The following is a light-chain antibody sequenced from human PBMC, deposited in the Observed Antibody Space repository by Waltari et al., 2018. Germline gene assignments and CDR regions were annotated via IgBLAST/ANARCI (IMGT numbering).Light chain of an antibody. J-gene: IGKJ2*01. CDR3: QQSYSTPYT. Sequence: DIQLTQSPTSLSVSVGDRVTITCRASQSITNHLNWYHQKPGEAPKHLINTASSVQIRVPSRFRGSGSGTDFTLTISSVQPEDVATYFCQQSYSTPYTCGQGTKLEIK. V-gene: IGKV1-39*01. CDR2: TAS. CDR1: QSITNH.